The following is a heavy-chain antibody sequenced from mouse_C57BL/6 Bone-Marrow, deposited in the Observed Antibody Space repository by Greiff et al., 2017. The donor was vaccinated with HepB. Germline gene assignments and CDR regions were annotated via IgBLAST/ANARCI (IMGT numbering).Heavy chain of an antibody. Sequence: EVHLVESGGDLVKPGGSLKLSCAASGFTFSSYGMSWVRQTPDKRLEWVATISSGGSYTYYPDSVKGRFTISRDNAKNTLYLQMSSLKSEDTAMYYCARQMITSPHYFDYWGQGTTLTVSS. V-gene: IGHV5-6*01. CDR3: ARQMITSPHYFDY. J-gene: IGHJ2*01. CDR1: GFTFSSYG. D-gene: IGHD2-4*01. CDR2: ISSGGSYT.